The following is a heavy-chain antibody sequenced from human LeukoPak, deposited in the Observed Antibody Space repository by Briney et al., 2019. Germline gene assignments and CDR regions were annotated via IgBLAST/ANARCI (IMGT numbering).Heavy chain of an antibody. CDR2: IYHSGST. V-gene: IGHV4-30-2*01. CDR3: ARYETPHRYCSSTSCRSDP. J-gene: IGHJ5*02. D-gene: IGHD2-2*01. CDR1: GDSITSGIYY. Sequence: PSQTLSLTCTVSGDSITSGIYYWSWIRQPPGKGLEWIGYIYHSGSTYYNPSLKSRVTISVDRSKNQFSLKLSSVTAADTAVYYCARYETPHRYCSSTSCRSDPWGQGTLVTVSS.